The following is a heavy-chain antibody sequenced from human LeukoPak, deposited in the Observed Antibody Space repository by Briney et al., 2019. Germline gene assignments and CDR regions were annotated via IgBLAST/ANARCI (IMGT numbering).Heavy chain of an antibody. CDR1: GGSVSSGSYY. Sequence: PSETLSLTCTVSGGSVSSGSYYWSWIRQPPGKGLEWIGYIYYSGSTNYNPSLKSRVTISVDTSKNQFSLKLSSVTAADTAAYYCAREGSTSRGYGMDVWGQGTTVTVSS. CDR3: AREGSTSRGYGMDV. CDR2: IYYSGST. J-gene: IGHJ6*02. D-gene: IGHD2-2*01. V-gene: IGHV4-61*01.